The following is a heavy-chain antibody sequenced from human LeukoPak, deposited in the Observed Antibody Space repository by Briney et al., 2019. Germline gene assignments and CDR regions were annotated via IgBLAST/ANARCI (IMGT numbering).Heavy chain of an antibody. Sequence: SETLSLTCTVSGVSVSSGGYYWSWIRQPPGKGLEWIGYIYYSGSTNYNPSLKSRVTISRDTSKNQSSLKLSSLTAADTAVYYCAREAPYWYFDLWGRGTLVTVSS. CDR1: GVSVSSGGYY. J-gene: IGHJ2*01. V-gene: IGHV4-61*08. CDR2: IYYSGST. CDR3: AREAPYWYFDL.